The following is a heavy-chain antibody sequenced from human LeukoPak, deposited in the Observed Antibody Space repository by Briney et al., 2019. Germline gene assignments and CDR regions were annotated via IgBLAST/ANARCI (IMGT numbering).Heavy chain of an antibody. D-gene: IGHD1-1*01. CDR2: IYYTGST. V-gene: IGHV4-39*01. J-gene: IGHJ4*02. CDR3: FKRGGYGLNGY. CDR1: GGSISSSSYY. Sequence: PSETLSLTCTVSGGSISSSSYYWGWIRQPPGTGLEWIGSIYYTGSTYYNASLQSRVTISIDTSKNQFSLRLNSVTAADTAMYYLFKRGGYGLNGYWGQGTLGTVPS.